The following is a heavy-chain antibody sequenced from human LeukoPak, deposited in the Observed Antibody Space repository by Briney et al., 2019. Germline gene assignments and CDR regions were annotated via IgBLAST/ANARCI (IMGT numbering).Heavy chain of an antibody. CDR1: GFTFSNYA. J-gene: IGHJ3*01. Sequence: GGSLRLSCAASGFTFSNYAMNWVRQAPGKGLEWVSAISGSGGSTYHADSVKGRFTISRDNSKNTLYLQMNSLRAEDTAVYYCAKGITMIVVVILWGQGTMVTVSS. CDR2: ISGSGGST. V-gene: IGHV3-23*01. CDR3: AKGITMIVVVIL. D-gene: IGHD3-22*01.